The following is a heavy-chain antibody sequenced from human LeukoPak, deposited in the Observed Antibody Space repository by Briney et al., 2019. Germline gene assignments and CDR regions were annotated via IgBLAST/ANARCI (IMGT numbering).Heavy chain of an antibody. Sequence: SVKVSCKASGGTFSSYAISWVRQAPGQGLEWMGGIIPIFGTANYAQKFQGRVTITADESTSTAYMELSSLRSEDTAVYYCARGGRFLEWLSRDPLGMDVWGQGTTVTVSS. J-gene: IGHJ6*02. CDR2: IIPIFGTA. V-gene: IGHV1-69*13. CDR3: ARGGRFLEWLSRDPLGMDV. CDR1: GGTFSSYA. D-gene: IGHD3-3*01.